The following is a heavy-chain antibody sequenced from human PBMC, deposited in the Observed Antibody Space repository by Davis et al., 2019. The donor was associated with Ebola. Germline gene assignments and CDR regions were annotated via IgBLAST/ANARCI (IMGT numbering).Heavy chain of an antibody. CDR3: AKWIANCGMDV. CDR1: GYSFTSYW. J-gene: IGHJ6*02. Sequence: GESLKISCKGSGYSFTSYWIAWVRQMPGQGLEWMGLIYPRDCHTRYSPSFQGQVTISAYKSISTAYLQWSTLKASDTAMYYCAKWIANCGMDVCAQWTTVTVSS. V-gene: IGHV5-51*01. D-gene: IGHD2-2*03. CDR2: IYPRDCHT.